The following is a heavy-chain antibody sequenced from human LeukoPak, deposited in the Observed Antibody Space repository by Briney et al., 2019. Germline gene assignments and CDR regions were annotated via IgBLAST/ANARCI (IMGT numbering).Heavy chain of an antibody. CDR3: ALRRDGYNSIDY. D-gene: IGHD5-24*01. J-gene: IGHJ4*02. CDR2: IYYSGT. Sequence: PSQTLSLTCTVSGGSISSGGYYWSWIRQHPGKGLEWIGYIYYSGTYYNPSLKSRVTISVDTSKNQFFLKLSSVTAADTAVYYCALRRDGYNSIDYWGQGTLVTVSS. V-gene: IGHV4-31*03. CDR1: GGSISSGGYY.